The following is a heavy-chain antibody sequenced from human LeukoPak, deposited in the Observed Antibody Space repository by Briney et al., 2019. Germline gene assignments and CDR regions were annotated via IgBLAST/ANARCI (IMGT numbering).Heavy chain of an antibody. V-gene: IGHV4-59*12. J-gene: IGHJ6*03. Sequence: SETLSLTCTVSGGSISSYYWSWLRQPPGKGLEWIGYIYYSGSTNYNPSLKSRVTISVDTSKNQFSLKLSSVTAADTAVYYCARVGVVVVPAALTVRYYYYYMDVWGKGTTVTISS. CDR2: IYYSGST. CDR3: ARVGVVVVPAALTVRYYYYYMDV. D-gene: IGHD2-2*01. CDR1: GGSISSYY.